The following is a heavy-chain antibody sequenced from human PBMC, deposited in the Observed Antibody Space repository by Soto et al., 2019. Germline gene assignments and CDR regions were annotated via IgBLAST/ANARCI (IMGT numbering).Heavy chain of an antibody. CDR3: ARAFLESAAPDAFDI. J-gene: IGHJ3*02. CDR1: GFTFSSYS. Sequence: GGSLRLSCAASGFTFSSYSMNWVRQAPGKGLEWVSSISSSSSYIYYADSVKGRFTISRDNAKNSLYLQMNSLRAEDTAVYYCARAFLESAAPDAFDIWGQGTMVTVSS. CDR2: ISSSSSYI. V-gene: IGHV3-21*01. D-gene: IGHD2-2*01.